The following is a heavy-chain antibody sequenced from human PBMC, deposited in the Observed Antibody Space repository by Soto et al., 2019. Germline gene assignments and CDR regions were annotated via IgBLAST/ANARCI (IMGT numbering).Heavy chain of an antibody. Sequence: SVKVSCKASGGTFSSYAISWVRQAPGQGLEWMGGIIPIFGTTNYAQKFQGRVTITADESTSTAYMELSSLRSEDTAVYYCARDSGSYYDHYYYYGMDVWGQGTTVTVSS. V-gene: IGHV1-69*13. CDR2: IIPIFGTT. D-gene: IGHD1-26*01. CDR1: GGTFSSYA. CDR3: ARDSGSYYDHYYYYGMDV. J-gene: IGHJ6*02.